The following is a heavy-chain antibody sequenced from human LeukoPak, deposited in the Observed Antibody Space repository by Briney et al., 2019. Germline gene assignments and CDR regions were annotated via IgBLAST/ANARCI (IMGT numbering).Heavy chain of an antibody. CDR3: ATVLRRRAVALRHDY. V-gene: IGHV1-24*01. CDR1: GYTLTELS. D-gene: IGHD6-19*01. CDR2: FDPEDGET. J-gene: IGHJ4*02. Sequence: ASVKVSCKVSGYTLTELSMHWVRQAPGKGLEWMGGFDPEDGETIYAQKFQGRVTMTEDTSTDTAYMELSSLRSEDTAVYYCATVLRRRAVALRHDYWGQGTLVTVSS.